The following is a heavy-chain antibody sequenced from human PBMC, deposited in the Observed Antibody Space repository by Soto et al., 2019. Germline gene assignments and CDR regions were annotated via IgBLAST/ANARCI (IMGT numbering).Heavy chain of an antibody. Sequence: GGSLRLSCAASGFTFSNAWMNWVRQAPGKGLEWVGRIKSKTDGGTTDYAAPVKGRFTISRDDSKNTLYLQMNSLKTEDTAVYYCTTAYDYSNIDAFDIWGQGTMVTVSS. J-gene: IGHJ3*02. CDR2: IKSKTDGGTT. CDR3: TTAYDYSNIDAFDI. CDR1: GFTFSNAW. D-gene: IGHD4-4*01. V-gene: IGHV3-15*07.